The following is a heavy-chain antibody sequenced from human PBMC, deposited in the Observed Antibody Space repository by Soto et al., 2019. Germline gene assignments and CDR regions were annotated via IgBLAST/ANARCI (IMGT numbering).Heavy chain of an antibody. D-gene: IGHD3-22*01. J-gene: IGHJ5*02. CDR3: ARSYYDSSGSNWFDP. CDR1: GGSISSGGYS. Sequence: SETLSLTCAVSGGSISSGGYSWSWIRQPPGKGLEWIGYIYHSGSTYYNPSLKSRVTISVDRSKNQFSLKLSSVTAADTAVYYCARSYYDSSGSNWFDPWGQGTLVTVSS. V-gene: IGHV4-30-2*01. CDR2: IYHSGST.